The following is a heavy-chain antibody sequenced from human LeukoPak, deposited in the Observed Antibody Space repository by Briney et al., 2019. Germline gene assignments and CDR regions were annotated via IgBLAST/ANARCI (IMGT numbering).Heavy chain of an antibody. V-gene: IGHV4-30-2*01. J-gene: IGHJ3*02. CDR2: IYHSGST. D-gene: IGHD3-10*01. CDR1: GGSISSGGYS. Sequence: PSQTLSLTCAVSGGSISSGGYSWSWIRQPPGKGLEWIGYIYHSGSTYYNPSLKSRVTISVDRSKNQFSLKLSSVTAADTAVYYCARVSYYGSGPDAFDIWGQGTMVTVSS. CDR3: ARVSYYGSGPDAFDI.